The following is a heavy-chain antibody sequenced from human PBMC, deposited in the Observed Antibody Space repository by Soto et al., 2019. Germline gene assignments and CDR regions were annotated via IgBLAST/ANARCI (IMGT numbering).Heavy chain of an antibody. CDR1: GFTSVGPD. CDR3: AGQYDSGGDNFDY. Sequence: GSLRLSCAVSGFTSVGPDMSWVRQAPGKGLEWISTIYSGGSTFYEDSVKGRFTISRDNSKNTLYLQMHSLRPEDTAVYYCAGQYDSGGDNFDYWGQGTLVTFSS. V-gene: IGHV3-53*01. CDR2: IYSGGST. J-gene: IGHJ4*02. D-gene: IGHD3-22*01.